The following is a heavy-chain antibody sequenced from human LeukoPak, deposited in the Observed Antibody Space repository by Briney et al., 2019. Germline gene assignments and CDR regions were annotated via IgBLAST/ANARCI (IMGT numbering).Heavy chain of an antibody. CDR3: AREVEFTIFGVVITQADLDY. J-gene: IGHJ4*02. CDR2: ISSSSSTI. V-gene: IGHV3-48*01. Sequence: GGSLRLSCAASGFTFSSYSMNWVRQAPGKGLEWVSYISSSSSTIYYADSVKGRFTISRDNAKNSLYLQMNSLRAEDTAVYYCAREVEFTIFGVVITQADLDYWGQGTLVTVSS. CDR1: GFTFSSYS. D-gene: IGHD3-3*01.